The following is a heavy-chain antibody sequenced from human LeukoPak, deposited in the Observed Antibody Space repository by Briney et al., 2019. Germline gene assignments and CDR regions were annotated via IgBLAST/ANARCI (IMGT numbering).Heavy chain of an antibody. CDR1: GGSISSGSYY. Sequence: SQTLSLTCTVSGGSISSGSYYWSWIRQPPGKGLEWIGEINHSGSTNYNPSLKSRVSISLDTSKNQFSLKLSSVTAADTAVYYCAREDDFSGPNLDYWGHGTLVTVSS. J-gene: IGHJ4*01. D-gene: IGHD3-3*01. V-gene: IGHV4-39*07. CDR2: INHSGST. CDR3: AREDDFSGPNLDY.